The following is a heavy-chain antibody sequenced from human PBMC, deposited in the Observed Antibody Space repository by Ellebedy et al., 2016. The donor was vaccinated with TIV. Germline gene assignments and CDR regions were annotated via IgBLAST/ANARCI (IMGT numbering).Heavy chain of an antibody. CDR1: GFTFSSYA. CDR2: ISGSGGST. Sequence: GESLKISCAASGFTFSSYAMSWVRQAPGKGLEWVSAISGSGGSTYYADSVKGRFTISRDNSKNTLYLQMNSLRAEDTAVYYCAKEWSHYWYFDLWGRGTLVTVSS. CDR3: AKEWSHYWYFDL. V-gene: IGHV3-23*01. J-gene: IGHJ2*01. D-gene: IGHD2-15*01.